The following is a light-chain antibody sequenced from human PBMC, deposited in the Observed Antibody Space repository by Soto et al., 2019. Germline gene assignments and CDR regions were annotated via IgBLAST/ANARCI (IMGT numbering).Light chain of an antibody. J-gene: IGLJ2*01. V-gene: IGLV4-69*01. CDR3: QTWGTGIHGV. Sequence: QSVLTQSPSASASLGASVNLTCTLSRGHSSYAIAWHQQQPEKGPRYLMKLNSDGSHSKGDGIPDRFSGSSSGAERCLTISSPQSEDEADYYCQTWGTGIHGVFGGGTKLTVL. CDR1: RGHSSYA. CDR2: LNSDGSH.